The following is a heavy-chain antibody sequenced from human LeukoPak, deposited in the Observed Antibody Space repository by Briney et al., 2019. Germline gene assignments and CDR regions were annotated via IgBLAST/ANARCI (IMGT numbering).Heavy chain of an antibody. D-gene: IGHD1-1*01. V-gene: IGHV3-7*01. CDR2: IKKDGNEK. Sequence: GGSLRLSCAASGLPFSTYWMSWVRQAPGKGLEWVTNIKKDGNEKYYVDSVKGRFTISRDNAKNSLYLQMNSLRADDTAVNHCARQETSIYNGAFDIWGQGTMVTVSS. CDR1: GLPFSTYW. J-gene: IGHJ3*02. CDR3: ARQETSIYNGAFDI.